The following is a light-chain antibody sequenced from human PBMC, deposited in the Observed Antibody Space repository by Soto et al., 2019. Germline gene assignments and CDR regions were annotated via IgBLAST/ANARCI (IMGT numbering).Light chain of an antibody. V-gene: IGKV3-11*01. Sequence: MVLTQASATLSLSPGVSATLSCRATRSVSSYLAWYQQKPGQAPRLLIYDASSRPTDIPARFSGSGSGTDFTLTISSLEPEDFALYYCQQRSNWPITFGQGTRLEIK. CDR3: QQRSNWPIT. CDR2: DAS. J-gene: IGKJ5*01. CDR1: RSVSSY.